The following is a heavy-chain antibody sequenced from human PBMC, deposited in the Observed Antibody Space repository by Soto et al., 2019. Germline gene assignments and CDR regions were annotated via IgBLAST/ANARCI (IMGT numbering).Heavy chain of an antibody. D-gene: IGHD3-3*01. Sequence: PGGSLRLSCAASGFTFSSYAMHWVRQAPGKGLEWVAVISYDGSNKYYADSVKGRFTISRDNSKNTLYLQMNSLRAEDTAVYYCARGRPSGFWSGYYRSPHAQNWFDPWGQGTLVTVSS. CDR2: ISYDGSNK. CDR1: GFTFSSYA. J-gene: IGHJ5*02. V-gene: IGHV3-30-3*01. CDR3: ARGRPSGFWSGYYRSPHAQNWFDP.